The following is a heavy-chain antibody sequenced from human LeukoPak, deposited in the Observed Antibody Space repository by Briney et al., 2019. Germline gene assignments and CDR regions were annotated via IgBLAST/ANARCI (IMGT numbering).Heavy chain of an antibody. CDR1: GGSISSGGYY. Sequence: SETLSLTCTVSGGSISSGGYYWSWIRQHPGKGLEWIGYIYYSGSTYYNPSLKSRVTISVDTSKNQFSLKLSSVTAADAAVYYCATADTAMVSSLGYWGQGTLVTVSS. V-gene: IGHV4-31*03. D-gene: IGHD5-18*01. J-gene: IGHJ4*02. CDR3: ATADTAMVSSLGY. CDR2: IYYSGST.